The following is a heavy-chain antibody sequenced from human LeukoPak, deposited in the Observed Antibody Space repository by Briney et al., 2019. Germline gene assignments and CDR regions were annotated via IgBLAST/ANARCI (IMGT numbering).Heavy chain of an antibody. CDR3: ARDGVSYYDSSGYSSYYYYMDV. V-gene: IGHV1-2*02. Sequence: ASVKVSCKASGYACTVYYMHWVRQAPGQGLEWMGWINPNSGGTNYAQKFQGRVTMTRDTSISTAYMELSRLRSDDTSVYYCARDGVSYYDSSGYSSYYYYMDVWGKGTTVTVSS. CDR2: INPNSGGT. D-gene: IGHD3-22*01. CDR1: GYACTVYY. J-gene: IGHJ6*03.